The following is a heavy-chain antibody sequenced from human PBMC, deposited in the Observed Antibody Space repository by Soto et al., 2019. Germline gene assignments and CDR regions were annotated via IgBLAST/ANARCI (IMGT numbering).Heavy chain of an antibody. CDR2: NYNSATT. V-gene: IGHV4-61*01. CDR3: ARGGYYMGV. J-gene: IGHJ6*03. CDR1: GGSISSSSYY. Sequence: SETLSLTCTVSGGSISSSSYYWTWIRQPPGKGLEWIGYNYNSATTNYNPSFKSRVTMSIDTSKNQFSLNLTSVTAADTAVYYCARGGYYMGVWGKGTTVTSP.